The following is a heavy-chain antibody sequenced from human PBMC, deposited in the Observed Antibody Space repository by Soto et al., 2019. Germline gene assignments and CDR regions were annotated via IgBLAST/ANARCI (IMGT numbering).Heavy chain of an antibody. V-gene: IGHV4-59*01. CDR2: LYYGRSA. J-gene: IGHJ4*02. CDR1: GDSISSYY. CDR3: ALRFMAVVPEY. Sequence: QVQLQESGPGLVKPSETLSLTCAVSGDSISSYYCMWIRQPPGKGLESIGYLYYGRSANYNPSLRSRVILSVDTSTNQCSLTLSSMPAADTAVYYCALRFMAVVPEYWGQGTLGTVSS. D-gene: IGHD3-22*01.